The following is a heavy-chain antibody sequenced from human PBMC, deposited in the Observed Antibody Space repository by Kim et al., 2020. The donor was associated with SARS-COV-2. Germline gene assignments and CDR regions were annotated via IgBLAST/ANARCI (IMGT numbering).Heavy chain of an antibody. D-gene: IGHD5-12*01. V-gene: IGHV1-69*13. CDR3: ASAFLVATINSAIGSGWYWGFDY. CDR2: IIPIFGTA. Sequence: SVKVSCKASGGTFSSYAISWVRQAPGQGLEWMGGIIPIFGTANYAQKFQGRVTITADESTSTAYMELSSLRSEDTAVYYCASAFLVATINSAIGSGWYWGFDYWGQGTLVTVSS. CDR1: GGTFSSYA. J-gene: IGHJ4*02.